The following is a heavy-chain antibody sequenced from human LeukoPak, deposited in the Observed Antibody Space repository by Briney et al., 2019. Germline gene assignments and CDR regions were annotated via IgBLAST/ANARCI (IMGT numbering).Heavy chain of an antibody. Sequence: GGSLRLSCAASGFTFSSYWMHWVRQAPGKGLVWVSRINSDGSSTSYADSVKGRFTISRDNAKNTLYLQMNSLRAEDTAVYYWARAGQMRAYGGNLRGPFDYWGQGTLVTVSS. D-gene: IGHD4-23*01. CDR1: GFTFSSYW. V-gene: IGHV3-74*01. CDR2: INSDGSST. CDR3: ARAGQMRAYGGNLRGPFDY. J-gene: IGHJ4*02.